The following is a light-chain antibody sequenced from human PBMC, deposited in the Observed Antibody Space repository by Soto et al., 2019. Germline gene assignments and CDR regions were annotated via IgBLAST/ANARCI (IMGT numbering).Light chain of an antibody. J-gene: IGLJ1*01. Sequence: QSVLTKPPSASGTPGQGVTISCSGSPANIGSNYVYWYQQLPGTAPKLLIYRNNQRPSGVPDRFSGSKSGTSASLAISGLRSDDDADYFCATWDDSLNGFYVFGTGTKVTVL. V-gene: IGLV1-47*01. CDR3: ATWDDSLNGFYV. CDR1: PANIGSNY. CDR2: RNN.